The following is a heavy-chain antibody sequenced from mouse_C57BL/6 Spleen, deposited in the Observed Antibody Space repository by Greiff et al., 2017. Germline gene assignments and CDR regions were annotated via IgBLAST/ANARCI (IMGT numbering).Heavy chain of an antibody. D-gene: IGHD1-1*01. Sequence: EVMLVESGGGLVQPGGSLSLSCAASGFTFTDYYMSWVRQPPGKALEWLGFIRNKANGYTTEYSASVKGRFAISRDNSQSILYLQMNALRAEDSATYYCAIYTLRSFAYWGQGTLVTVSA. CDR2: IRNKANGYTT. CDR1: GFTFTDYY. CDR3: AIYTLRSFAY. J-gene: IGHJ3*01. V-gene: IGHV7-3*01.